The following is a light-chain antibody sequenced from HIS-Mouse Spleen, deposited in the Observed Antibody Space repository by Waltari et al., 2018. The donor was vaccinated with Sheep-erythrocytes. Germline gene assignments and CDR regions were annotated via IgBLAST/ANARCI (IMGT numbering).Light chain of an antibody. Sequence: QSALTQPRSVSGSPGQSVTISCTGTSSDVGGYNYVSLYQQHPGKAPKLMIYDVSKRPSGVPDRFSGSKSGNTASLTISGLQAEDEADYYCCSYAGSYNHVFATGTKLTVL. V-gene: IGLV2-11*01. CDR2: DVS. CDR3: CSYAGSYNHV. J-gene: IGLJ1*01. CDR1: SSDVGGYNY.